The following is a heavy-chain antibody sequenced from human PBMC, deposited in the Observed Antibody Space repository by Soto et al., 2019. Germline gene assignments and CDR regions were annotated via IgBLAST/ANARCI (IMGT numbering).Heavy chain of an antibody. CDR3: ARTVGAARPLYFDY. D-gene: IGHD6-6*01. V-gene: IGHV4-39*01. CDR2: IYYSGST. Sequence: SETLCLSCTVSGGSISSSSYYWGWIRQPPGKGLEWIGSIYYSGSTYYNPSLKSRVTISVDTSKNQFSLKLSSVTAADTAVYYCARTVGAARPLYFDYWGQGTLVTVSS. CDR1: GGSISSSSYY. J-gene: IGHJ4*02.